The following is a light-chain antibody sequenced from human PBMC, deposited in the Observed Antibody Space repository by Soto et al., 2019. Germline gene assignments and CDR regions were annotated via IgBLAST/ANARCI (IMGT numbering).Light chain of an antibody. CDR1: QSVSTY. CDR2: DAS. V-gene: IGKV3-11*01. J-gene: IGKJ5*01. CDR3: QQRSNWPPVT. Sequence: EIVLTQYPATRSLSPGERATRSCRAGQSVSTYLAWYQQQPGQAPRLLIYDASNRATGIPARFSGSGSGTDFTLPISSLEPEDFAVYYCQQRSNWPPVTFGQGTRLEIK.